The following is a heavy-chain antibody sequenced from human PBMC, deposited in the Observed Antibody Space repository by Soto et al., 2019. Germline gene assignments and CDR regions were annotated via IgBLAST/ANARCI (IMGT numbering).Heavy chain of an antibody. D-gene: IGHD4-17*01. CDR1: SGPDRSHN. Sequence: QVQLQQSGPRLVKPSETLSLTCTVSSGPDRSHNWGWIRQPPGRGLEWIGYVYYTGDTAYNHCLRSRVSISADTSTNDISLTLSSVTAADTAVYYCVRQGIDYLHGLVDVWGQGTTVSVSS. CDR3: VRQGIDYLHGLVDV. CDR2: VYYTGDT. J-gene: IGHJ6*02. V-gene: IGHV4-59*08.